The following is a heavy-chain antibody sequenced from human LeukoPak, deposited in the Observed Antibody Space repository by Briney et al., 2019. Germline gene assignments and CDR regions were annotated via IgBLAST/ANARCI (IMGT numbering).Heavy chain of an antibody. J-gene: IGHJ4*02. CDR2: ISYDGGNK. CDR3: AKEFQRYYYGSGSYYPCPPFDY. CDR1: RFTFSSHG. V-gene: IGHV3-30*18. D-gene: IGHD3-10*01. Sequence: GRSLRLSCAASRFTFSSHGMHWVRQAPGKGLEWVAVISYDGGNKYYADSVKGRFTISRDNSKNTLYLQMNSLRAEDTAVYYCAKEFQRYYYGSGSYYPCPPFDYWGQGTLVTVSS.